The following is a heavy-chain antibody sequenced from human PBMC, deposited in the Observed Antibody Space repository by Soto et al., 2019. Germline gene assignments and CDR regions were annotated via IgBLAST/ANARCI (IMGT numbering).Heavy chain of an antibody. D-gene: IGHD2-15*01. V-gene: IGHV4-4*02. Sequence: SETLSLTCAVSGGSISSSNWWSWVRQPPGKGLEWIGEIYHSGSTNYNPSLKSRVTISVDKSKNQFSLKLSSVTAADTAVYYCARDPGYCSGGSCYSEYYFDYWGQGTLVTVSS. CDR1: GGSISSSNW. J-gene: IGHJ4*02. CDR3: ARDPGYCSGGSCYSEYYFDY. CDR2: IYHSGST.